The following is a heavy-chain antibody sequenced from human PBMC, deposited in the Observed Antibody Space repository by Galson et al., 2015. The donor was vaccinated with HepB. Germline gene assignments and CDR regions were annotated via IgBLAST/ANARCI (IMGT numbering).Heavy chain of an antibody. CDR1: GYTFTSYT. CDR2: ISAGNGNT. J-gene: IGHJ4*02. CDR3: ARDSMAVNDY. D-gene: IGHD2-8*01. V-gene: IGHV1-3*01. Sequence: SVKVSCKASGYTFTSYTIHWVRQAPGQRLEWMAWISAGNGNTKYSQKFRGRVTITRDTSASTAYMELSSLTSEDTAVYYCARDSMAVNDYWGQGTLVTVSS.